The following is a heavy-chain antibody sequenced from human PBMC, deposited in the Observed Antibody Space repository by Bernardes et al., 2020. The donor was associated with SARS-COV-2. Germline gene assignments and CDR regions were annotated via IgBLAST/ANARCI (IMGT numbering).Heavy chain of an antibody. CDR3: SRYVSGSYQYYYYAMDV. J-gene: IGHJ6*02. CDR1: GFTFSSYA. Sequence: GGSLRLSCAASGFTFSSYAMSWVRQAPGKGLEWVSGFSGSGGDTYYADSVKGRFTISRDNSKNTLYLQMNSLRAEDTAVYYCSRYVSGSYQYYYYAMDVWGQGTTVTVSS. D-gene: IGHD3-10*01. V-gene: IGHV3-23*01. CDR2: FSGSGGDT.